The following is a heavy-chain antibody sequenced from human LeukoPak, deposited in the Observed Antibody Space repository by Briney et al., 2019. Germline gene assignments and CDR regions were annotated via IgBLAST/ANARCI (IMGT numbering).Heavy chain of an antibody. J-gene: IGHJ3*02. CDR1: GDSISSGGYY. CDR3: ARVGVVIIRTRAFDI. V-gene: IGHV4-31*03. CDR2: TYYTGNT. Sequence: SETLSLTCTVSGDSISSGGYYWNWIRQHPGKGLEWIGYTYYTGNTYYNPSLQSRATISVDTSKNQFSLNLSSVTAADTAVYYCARVGVVIIRTRAFDIWGLGTMVTASS. D-gene: IGHD2-2*01.